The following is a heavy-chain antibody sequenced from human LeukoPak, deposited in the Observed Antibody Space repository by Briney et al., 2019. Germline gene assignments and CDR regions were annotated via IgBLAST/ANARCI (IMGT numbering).Heavy chain of an antibody. V-gene: IGHV1-18*01. CDR2: ISAYNGNT. CDR3: ARDLSGSFTAMGRFDY. CDR1: GYTFTSYG. J-gene: IGHJ4*02. D-gene: IGHD5-18*01. Sequence: ASVKVSCKASGYTFTSYGISWVRQAPGQRLEWMGWISAYNGNTNYAQKLQGRVTMTTDTSTSTAYMELRSLRSDDTAVYYCARDLSGSFTAMGRFDYWGQGTLVTVSS.